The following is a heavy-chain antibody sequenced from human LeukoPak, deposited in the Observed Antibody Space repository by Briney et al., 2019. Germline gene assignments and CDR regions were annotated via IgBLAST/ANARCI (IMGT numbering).Heavy chain of an antibody. CDR2: IYPGDSDT. Sequence: GESLKISCKGSGYSFTSYWNGWGRQLPGKGLEWMRIIYPGDSDTRYSPSFQGQVTISADKSISPSYLQRSSLKASDTAMYYCARSPTEWEPRFDYWGQGTLVTVSS. V-gene: IGHV5-51*01. CDR1: GYSFTSYW. J-gene: IGHJ4*02. CDR3: ARSPTEWEPRFDY. D-gene: IGHD1-26*01.